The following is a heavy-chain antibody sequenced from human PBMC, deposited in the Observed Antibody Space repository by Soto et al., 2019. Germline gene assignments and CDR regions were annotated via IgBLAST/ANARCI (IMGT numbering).Heavy chain of an antibody. CDR2: IYYSGST. Sequence: SETLSLTCTVSGGSISSSSYYWGWIRQPPGKGLEWIGTIYYSGSTYYNPSLKSRVTISVDTSKNQFSLKLSSVTAADTAVYYCARQEKAPKMIDYWGQGTLVT. CDR3: ARQEKAPKMIDY. J-gene: IGHJ4*02. V-gene: IGHV4-39*01. CDR1: GGSISSSSYY.